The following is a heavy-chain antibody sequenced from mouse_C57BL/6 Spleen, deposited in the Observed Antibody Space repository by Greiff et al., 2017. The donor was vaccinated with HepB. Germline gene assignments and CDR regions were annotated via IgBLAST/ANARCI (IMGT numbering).Heavy chain of an antibody. J-gene: IGHJ2*01. CDR3: ARWDWDEGDY. V-gene: IGHV1-22*01. Sequence: VQLQQSGPELVKPGDSVKMSCKASGYTFTDYNMHWVKQSHGKSLVWIGYINPNNGDTSYNQTFKGKDTLTVNKSSSTAYMEVRSLASEDSAVYYCARWDWDEGDYWGQGTTLTVSS. CDR2: INPNNGDT. CDR1: GYTFTDYN. D-gene: IGHD4-1*01.